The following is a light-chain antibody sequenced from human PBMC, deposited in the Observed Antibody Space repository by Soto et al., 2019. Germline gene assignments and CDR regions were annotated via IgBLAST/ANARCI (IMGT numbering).Light chain of an antibody. J-gene: IGKJ2*01. CDR2: KAS. CDR3: QQYKSYLYT. CDR1: QSISSW. Sequence: DIPITKSPSTLSASVGNRVTITCRASQSISSWLAWYQQKPGKAPKLLIYKASSLESGVPSRFSGSGSGTEFTLTISSLQPDDFATYYCQQYKSYLYTFGQGTKLEIK. V-gene: IGKV1-5*03.